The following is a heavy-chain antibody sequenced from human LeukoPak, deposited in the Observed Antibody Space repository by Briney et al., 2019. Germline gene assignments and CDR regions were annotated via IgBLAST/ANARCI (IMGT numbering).Heavy chain of an antibody. CDR1: GFTISSYA. D-gene: IGHD6-13*01. CDR3: ASPRGAYSSSWYARD. CDR2: ISYDGSNK. Sequence: GGSLRLSCAASGFTISSYAMHWVRQAPGKGLEWVAVISYDGSNKYYADSVKGRFTISRDNSKNTLYLQMNSLRAEDTAVYYCASPRGAYSSSWYARDWGQGTLVTVSS. V-gene: IGHV3-30-3*01. J-gene: IGHJ4*02.